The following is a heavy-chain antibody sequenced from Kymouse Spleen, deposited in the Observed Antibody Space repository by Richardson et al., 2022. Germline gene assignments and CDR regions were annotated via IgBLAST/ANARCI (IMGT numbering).Heavy chain of an antibody. Sequence: EVQLVESGGGLVQPGGSLKLSCAASGFTFSGSAMHWVRQASGKGLEWVGRIRSKANSYATAYAASVKGRFTISRDDSKNTAYLQMNSLKTEDTAVYYCTRQYSSSWYWYFDLWGRGTLVTVSS. CDR1: GFTFSGSA. D-gene: IGHD6-13*01. CDR2: IRSKANSYAT. V-gene: IGHV3-73*02. J-gene: IGHJ2*01. CDR3: TRQYSSSWYWYFDL.